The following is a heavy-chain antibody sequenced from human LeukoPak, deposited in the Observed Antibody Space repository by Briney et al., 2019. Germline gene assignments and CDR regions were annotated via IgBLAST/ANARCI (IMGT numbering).Heavy chain of an antibody. D-gene: IGHD6-13*01. CDR2: IKQDGSEK. J-gene: IGHJ6*02. CDR1: GFTFSSYW. V-gene: IGHV3-7*01. CDR3: ARDRQVIAAAGDYYYYGMDV. Sequence: GGSLRLSCAASGFTFSSYWMSWVRQAPGKGLEWVANIKQDGSEKYYVDSVKGRFTISRDNAKNSLYLQMDSLRAEDTAVYYCARDRQVIAAAGDYYYYGMDVWGQGTTVTVSS.